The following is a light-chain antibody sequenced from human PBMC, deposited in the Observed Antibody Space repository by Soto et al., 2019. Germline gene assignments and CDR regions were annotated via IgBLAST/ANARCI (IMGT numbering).Light chain of an antibody. CDR2: DAY. J-gene: IGKJ1*01. Sequence: ILLTQSHAPLSFSPGESAPLSAGASQSVSSYLAWYQQKPGQAPRLLIHDAYNRAAGIPPRFSGSGSGTAFTLTISRLQPEDFAVYYCQQHDSTPPRTFGQGTKVDIK. CDR1: QSVSSY. V-gene: IGKV3-11*01. CDR3: QQHDSTPPRT.